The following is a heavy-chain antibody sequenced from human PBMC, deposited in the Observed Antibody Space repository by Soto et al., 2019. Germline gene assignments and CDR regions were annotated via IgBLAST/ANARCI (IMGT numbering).Heavy chain of an antibody. D-gene: IGHD6-13*01. J-gene: IGHJ5*02. V-gene: IGHV4-61*01. CDR1: GGSVSSGSYY. Sequence: ETLSLTYTVSGGSVSSGSYYWSWIRQPPGKGLEWIGYIYYSGSTNYNPSLKSRVTISVDTSKNQFSLKLSSVTAADTAVYYCVRYSSSWYWFDPWGQGTLVTVSS. CDR3: VRYSSSWYWFDP. CDR2: IYYSGST.